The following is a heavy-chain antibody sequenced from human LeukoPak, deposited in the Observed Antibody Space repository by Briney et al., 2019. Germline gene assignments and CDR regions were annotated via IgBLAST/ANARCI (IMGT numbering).Heavy chain of an antibody. D-gene: IGHD4-11*01. J-gene: IGHJ4*01. Sequence: GRSLRLSCAASGFIYSHYGMHWVRQAPGKGLEWVAVIWSDGSNRFYAASVKGRFTISRDNSQNTLFLQMNSLRAEDTAMYYCARDAQRGFDYSNSLEYWGHGTLVTVSS. V-gene: IGHV3-33*01. CDR2: IWSDGSNR. CDR3: ARDAQRGFDYSNSLEY. CDR1: GFIYSHYG.